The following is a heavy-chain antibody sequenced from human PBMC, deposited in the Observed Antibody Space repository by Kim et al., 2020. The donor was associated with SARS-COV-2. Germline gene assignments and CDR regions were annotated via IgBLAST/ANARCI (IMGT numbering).Heavy chain of an antibody. CDR1: GGTFSSYA. D-gene: IGHD3-3*01. CDR3: ARGGTIFGVVSPIAQGGFDY. Sequence: SVKVSCKASGGTFSSYAISWVRQAPGQGLEWMGGIIPIFGTANYAQKFQGRVTITADESTSTAYMELSSLRSEDTAVYYCARGGTIFGVVSPIAQGGFDYWGQGTLVTVSS. CDR2: IIPIFGTA. V-gene: IGHV1-69*13. J-gene: IGHJ4*02.